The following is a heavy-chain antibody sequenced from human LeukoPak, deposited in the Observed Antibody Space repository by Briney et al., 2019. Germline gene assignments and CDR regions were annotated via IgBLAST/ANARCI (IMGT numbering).Heavy chain of an antibody. Sequence: TSVKVSCKASGGTFSSYAISWVRQAPGQGLEWMGGIIPIFGTANYAQKFQGRVTITADESTSTAYMELSSLRSEDTAVYYCARLPVLEYFDWLFPYWFDPWGQGTLVTVSS. V-gene: IGHV1-69*01. J-gene: IGHJ5*02. CDR3: ARLPVLEYFDWLFPYWFDP. CDR2: IIPIFGTA. CDR1: GGTFSSYA. D-gene: IGHD3-9*01.